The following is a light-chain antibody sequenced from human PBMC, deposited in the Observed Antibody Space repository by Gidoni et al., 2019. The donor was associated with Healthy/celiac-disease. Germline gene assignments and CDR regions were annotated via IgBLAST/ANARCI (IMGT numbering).Light chain of an antibody. CDR1: QSISSW. J-gene: IGKJ1*01. V-gene: IGKV1-5*03. CDR2: KAS. Sequence: DIQMTQSPSTLSASVGDRVTITCRDSQSISSWLAWYQQKPGKAPKLLIYKASSLESGVPSRFSGSGSGTEFTLTISSLQPDDFATYYCQHSGTFGQGTKVEIK. CDR3: QHSGT.